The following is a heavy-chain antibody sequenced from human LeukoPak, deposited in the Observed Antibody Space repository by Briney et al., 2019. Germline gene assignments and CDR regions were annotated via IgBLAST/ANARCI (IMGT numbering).Heavy chain of an antibody. V-gene: IGHV6-1*01. J-gene: IGHJ2*01. CDR1: GDSVSSNSGS. CDR3: VSGGDWAFGWYFDV. Sequence: SQTLSLTCGISGDSVSSNSGSWSWIRQSPSKGPEWLGRIYYRSRWHYEYAASVQNRISISPDTTKNQFSQQLNSMSPDDSAVYYCVSGGDWAFGWYFDVWGRGALVTVSS. D-gene: IGHD6-25*01. CDR2: IYYRSRWHY.